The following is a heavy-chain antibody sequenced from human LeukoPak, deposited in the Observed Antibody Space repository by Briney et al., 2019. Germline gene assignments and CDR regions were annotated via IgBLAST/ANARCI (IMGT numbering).Heavy chain of an antibody. CDR3: ARXXSGXGYGGYYYYYMDV. Sequence: SETLSLTCTVSGGSISSYYWSWIRQPAGKGLEWIGRIYTSGSTNYNPSLKSRVTMSVDTSKNQFSLKLSSVTAADTAVYYCARXXSGXGYGGYYYYYMDVWGKGTTVTVSS. J-gene: IGHJ6*03. CDR1: GGSISSYY. CDR2: IYTSGST. D-gene: IGHD6-19*01. V-gene: IGHV4-4*07.